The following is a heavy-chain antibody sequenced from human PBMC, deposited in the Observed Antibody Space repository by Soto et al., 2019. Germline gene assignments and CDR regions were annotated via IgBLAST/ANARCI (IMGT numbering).Heavy chain of an antibody. CDR2: ISSDGSKK. CDR1: GYTFSSYG. Sequence: QVQLVESGGGVVQPGRSLRLSCAASGYTFSSYGMHWVRQAPGKGLEWVAVISSDGSKKYYVDSVKGRFTISRDDSKNTVYLQMNSLRGVDTAVYYCTRDQSSAFHHWGQGTLVTVSS. J-gene: IGHJ4*02. CDR3: TRDQSSAFHH. V-gene: IGHV3-30*03. D-gene: IGHD6-19*01.